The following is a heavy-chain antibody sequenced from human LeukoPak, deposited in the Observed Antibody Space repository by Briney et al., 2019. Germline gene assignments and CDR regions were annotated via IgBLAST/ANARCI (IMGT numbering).Heavy chain of an antibody. CDR1: GGSFSSYY. CDR3: ARTNFGVVYYYYYYMDV. V-gene: IGHV4-59*01. J-gene: IGHJ6*03. D-gene: IGHD3-3*01. Sequence: SETLSLTCAVYGGSFSSYYWSWIRQPPGKGLEWIGYIYYSGSTNYNPSLKSRVTISVDTSKNQFSLKLSSVTAADTAVYYCARTNFGVVYYYYYYMDVWGKGTTVTVSS. CDR2: IYYSGST.